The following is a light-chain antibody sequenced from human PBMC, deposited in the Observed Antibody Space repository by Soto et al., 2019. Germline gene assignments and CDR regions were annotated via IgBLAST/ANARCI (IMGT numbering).Light chain of an antibody. CDR1: LSVGSN. V-gene: IGKV3-15*01. Sequence: EIVMTQSPATLSVSPGESPTLSCRASLSVGSNLAWYQQKPGQAPRLLIYGASTRASGIPTRFTGSGSGTEFTLTISSLQSEDFAVYYCQQYKDGPRTFGQGTKVDIK. J-gene: IGKJ1*01. CDR3: QQYKDGPRT. CDR2: GAS.